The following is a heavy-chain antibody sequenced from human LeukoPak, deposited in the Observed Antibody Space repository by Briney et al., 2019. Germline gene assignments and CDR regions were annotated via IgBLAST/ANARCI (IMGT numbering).Heavy chain of an antibody. CDR1: GFTFDNFA. D-gene: IGHD5-18*01. J-gene: IGHJ4*02. CDR3: ARHDSFIPF. CDR2: ISDSGRSA. V-gene: IGHV3-23*01. Sequence: GGSLRLSCAASGFTFDNFAMSWVRQAPGKGLEWVPGISDSGRSAYYTDSVKGRFTISRDNSKNTVNLQMNNLRVEDTAVYFCARHDSFIPFWGQGRLVTVSS.